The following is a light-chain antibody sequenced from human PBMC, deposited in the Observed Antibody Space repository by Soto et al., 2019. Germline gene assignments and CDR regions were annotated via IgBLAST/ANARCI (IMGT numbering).Light chain of an antibody. CDR1: QSVSSY. J-gene: IGKJ4*01. CDR3: QQRSNWPPLT. CDR2: DAS. V-gene: IGKV3-11*01. Sequence: EIVLTQSPATLSLSPGERATLSCRASQSVSSYLAWYQQKPGQAPRLLIYDASNRATGIPARFSGSGSGTYFTLTISSLEAEDSAVYYCQQRSNWPPLTFGGGTKVEIK.